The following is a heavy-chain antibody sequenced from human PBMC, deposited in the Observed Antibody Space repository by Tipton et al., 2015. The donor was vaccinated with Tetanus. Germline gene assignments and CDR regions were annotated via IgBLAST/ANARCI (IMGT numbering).Heavy chain of an antibody. V-gene: IGHV3-33*01. J-gene: IGHJ4*02. Sequence: QLVQSGGGVVQPGRSLRLSCAASGFTFNGYGMHWVRQAPGKGLEWLAVSWYDGTDKYYADSVKGRFTISRDNSKNTLYLQMNSLRAEDTAVYYCAREADCSGGSCFSGDFDNWGQGTQVTVSS. CDR2: SWYDGTDK. CDR3: AREADCSGGSCFSGDFDN. CDR1: GFTFNGYG. D-gene: IGHD2-15*01.